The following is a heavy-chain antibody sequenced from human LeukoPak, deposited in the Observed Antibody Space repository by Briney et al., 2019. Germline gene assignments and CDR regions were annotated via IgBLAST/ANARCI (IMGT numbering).Heavy chain of an antibody. D-gene: IGHD6-13*01. J-gene: IGHJ4*02. CDR2: TKQDGSEK. CDR3: AKDETSIAVAGPFHY. Sequence: GGSLRLSCAASGFTFSSYWMSWVRQAPGKGLEWVANTKQDGSEKYYVDSVKGRFTISRDNAKNSLYLQMNSLRAEDTAVYYCAKDETSIAVAGPFHYWGQGTLVTVSS. CDR1: GFTFSSYW. V-gene: IGHV3-7*03.